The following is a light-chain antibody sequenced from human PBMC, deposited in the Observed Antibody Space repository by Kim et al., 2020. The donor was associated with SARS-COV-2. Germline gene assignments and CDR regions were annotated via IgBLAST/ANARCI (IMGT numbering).Light chain of an antibody. CDR2: DVS. CDR1: SSDVGAYTY. V-gene: IGLV2-11*03. CDR3: CSYAGSYTYV. Sequence: GQTVTISCTGTSSDVGAYTYVSWYQQHPGKAPRVIIYDVSKRPSGVPDRFSGSKSGNTASLTISGLQADDEADYYCCSYAGSYTYVFGTGTKVTVL. J-gene: IGLJ1*01.